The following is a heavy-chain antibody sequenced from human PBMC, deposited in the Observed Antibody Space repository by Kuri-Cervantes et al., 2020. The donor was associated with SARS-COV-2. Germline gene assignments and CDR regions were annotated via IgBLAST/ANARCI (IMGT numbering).Heavy chain of an antibody. CDR3: AKDMADYGDDDAFDI. J-gene: IGHJ3*02. Sequence: SLKISCAASGFTFSSYSMNWVRQAPGKGLEWVSGISWNSGSIGYADSVKGRFTISRDNAKNSLYLQMNSLRAEDTALYYCAKDMADYGDDDAFDIWGQGTMVTVSS. CDR2: ISWNSGSI. CDR1: GFTFSSYS. D-gene: IGHD4-17*01. V-gene: IGHV3-9*01.